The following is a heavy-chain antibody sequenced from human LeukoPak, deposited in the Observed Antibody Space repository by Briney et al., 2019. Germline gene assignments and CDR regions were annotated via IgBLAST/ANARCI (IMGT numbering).Heavy chain of an antibody. D-gene: IGHD6-25*01. V-gene: IGHV3-30-3*01. CDR3: AKDKAALDFDY. CDR2: ISYDGSNK. J-gene: IGHJ4*02. CDR1: GFTFSSYA. Sequence: GGSLGLSCAASGFTFSSYAMHWVRQAPGKGLEWVAVISYDGSNKYYADSVKGRFTISRDNSKNTLYLQMNSLRAEDTAVYYCAKDKAALDFDYWGQGTLVTVSS.